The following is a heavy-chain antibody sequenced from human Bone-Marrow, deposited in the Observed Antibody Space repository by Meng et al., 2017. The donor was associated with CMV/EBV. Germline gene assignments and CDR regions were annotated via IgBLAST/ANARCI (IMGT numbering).Heavy chain of an antibody. Sequence: GGSLGLSCAASGFTFSSYAMHWVRQAPGKGLEWVSRINSDGSSTSYADSVKGRFTISRDNAKNTLYLQMNSLRAEDTAVYYCARVKTYYYDSSGYGYFDYWGQGTRVTVSS. V-gene: IGHV3-74*01. CDR3: ARVKTYYYDSSGYGYFDY. CDR1: GFTFSSYA. CDR2: INSDGSST. D-gene: IGHD3-22*01. J-gene: IGHJ4*02.